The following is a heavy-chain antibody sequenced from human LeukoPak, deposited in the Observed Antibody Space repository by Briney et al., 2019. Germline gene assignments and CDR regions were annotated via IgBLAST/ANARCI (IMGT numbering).Heavy chain of an antibody. CDR2: INHSGST. CDR1: GGSFSGYY. J-gene: IGHJ6*02. CDR3: AKITVTTSRAGYYYYGMDV. Sequence: NPSETLSLTCAVYGGSFSGYYWSWIRQLPGKGLEWIGEINHSGSTNYNPSLKSRVTISVDTSKNQFSLKLSSVTAADTAVYYCAKITVTTSRAGYYYYGMDVWGQGTTVTVSS. D-gene: IGHD4-11*01. V-gene: IGHV4-34*01.